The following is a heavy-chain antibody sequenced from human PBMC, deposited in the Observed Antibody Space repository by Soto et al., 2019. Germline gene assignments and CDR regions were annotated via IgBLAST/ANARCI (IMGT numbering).Heavy chain of an antibody. Sequence: GGSLRLSCVASGFTFSTYWMHWLRQAPGKGLVWVSHVNTDGTTNYADSVRGRFTISRDNAKNTLYLQMNSLRAEDTAVYYCTIDQSRNLNHGDYYYYGMDLWGQGTTVTVSS. J-gene: IGHJ6*02. V-gene: IGHV3-74*01. D-gene: IGHD3-10*01. CDR3: TIDQSRNLNHGDYYYYGMDL. CDR1: GFTFSTYW. CDR2: VNTDGTT.